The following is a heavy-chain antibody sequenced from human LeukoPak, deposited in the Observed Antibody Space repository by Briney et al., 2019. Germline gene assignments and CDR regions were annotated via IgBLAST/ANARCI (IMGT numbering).Heavy chain of an antibody. D-gene: IGHD3-3*01. CDR1: GFTFSSYE. CDR3: ARADYDFRSRYSPGRATAY. V-gene: IGHV3-48*01. Sequence: GGSLRLSCAASGFTFSSYEMNWVRQAPGKGLEWVSYISSSSSTIYYADSVKGRFTISRDNAKNSLYLQMNSLRAEDTAVYYCARADYDFRSRYSPGRATAYWSQGTLVTVSS. J-gene: IGHJ4*02. CDR2: ISSSSSTI.